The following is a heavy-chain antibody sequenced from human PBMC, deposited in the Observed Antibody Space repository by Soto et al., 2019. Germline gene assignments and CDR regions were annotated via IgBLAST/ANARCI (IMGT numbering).Heavy chain of an antibody. Sequence: ASVKVSCKASGYTFTSYGISWVRQAPGQGLEWMGWISAYNGNTNYAQKLQGRDTMTTNTSTSTAYMELRSLRSDDTAVYYCARGPGDYVTRYFQHWGQGTLVTVSS. CDR1: GYTFTSYG. D-gene: IGHD4-17*01. CDR2: ISAYNGNT. J-gene: IGHJ1*01. CDR3: ARGPGDYVTRYFQH. V-gene: IGHV1-18*01.